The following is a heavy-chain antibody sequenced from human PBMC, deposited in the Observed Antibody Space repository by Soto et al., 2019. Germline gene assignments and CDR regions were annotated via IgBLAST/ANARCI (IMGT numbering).Heavy chain of an antibody. CDR3: ARDAIAMVRGTNNWFDP. D-gene: IGHD3-10*01. CDR1: GFTFSNHA. J-gene: IGHJ5*02. V-gene: IGHV3-23*01. Sequence: EVQLLESGGGLVQPGGSLRLSCAASGFTFSNHAMSWVRQAPGKGLEWVSAISGNGISTYYADSVRGRFTIYRDNSKNTLDLQMNGLRADDTAVYYCARDAIAMVRGTNNWFDPWGQGTLVTVST. CDR2: ISGNGIST.